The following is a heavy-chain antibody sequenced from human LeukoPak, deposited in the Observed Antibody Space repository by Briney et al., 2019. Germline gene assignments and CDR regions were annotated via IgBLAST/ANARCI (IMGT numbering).Heavy chain of an antibody. J-gene: IGHJ3*02. CDR3: ARESPSMGYYDSSGYYFPDAFDI. CDR2: IIPIFGTA. CDR1: GYTFTSYA. D-gene: IGHD3-22*01. V-gene: IGHV1-69*13. Sequence: ASVKVSCKASGYTFTSYAISWVRQAPGQGLEWMGGIIPIFGTANYAQKFQGRVTITADESTSTAYMELSSLRSEDTAVYYCARESPSMGYYDSSGYYFPDAFDIWGQGTMVTVSS.